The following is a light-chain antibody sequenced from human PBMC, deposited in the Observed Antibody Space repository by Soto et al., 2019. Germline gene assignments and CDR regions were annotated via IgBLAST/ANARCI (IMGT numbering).Light chain of an antibody. J-gene: IGLJ1*01. CDR2: SNN. V-gene: IGLV1-47*02. Sequence: QSVLTQPPSASGTPGQRVTISCSGSSSNIGSNYVYWYQQLPGTAPKLLIYSNNQRPSGVPDRFPGSKSGTSASLAISGLRSEDEADYYCAAWDDSLSGLVFGTGTKLTVL. CDR1: SSNIGSNY. CDR3: AAWDDSLSGLV.